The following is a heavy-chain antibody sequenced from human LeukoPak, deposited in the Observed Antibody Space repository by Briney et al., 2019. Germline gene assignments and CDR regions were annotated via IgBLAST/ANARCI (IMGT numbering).Heavy chain of an antibody. CDR1: GYTFTDYY. D-gene: IGHD1-26*01. Sequence: ASVKVSCKASGYTFTDYYIHWVRQAPGQGLEWVGWINPNNGVTNSAQKFQGRVAMTRDTSLSTVYMELSRLRSDDTAVFYCARATVVSRVAALASWGQGSLVTVSA. CDR3: ARATVVSRVAALAS. V-gene: IGHV1-2*02. J-gene: IGHJ5*02. CDR2: INPNNGVT.